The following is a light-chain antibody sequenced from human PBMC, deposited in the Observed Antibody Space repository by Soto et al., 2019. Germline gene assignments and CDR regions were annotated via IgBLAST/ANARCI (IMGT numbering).Light chain of an antibody. V-gene: IGLV2-14*01. CDR3: CSYTTSNTLDVV. J-gene: IGLJ2*01. CDR2: EVS. Sequence: QSALTQPASVSGSPGQSITISCVGGYNSVSWYQQHPGKAPKLMIYEVSNRPSGVSNRFSGSKSGNTASLTISGLQAEDEADYYCCSYTTSNTLDVVFGGGTKVTVL. CDR1: VGGYNS.